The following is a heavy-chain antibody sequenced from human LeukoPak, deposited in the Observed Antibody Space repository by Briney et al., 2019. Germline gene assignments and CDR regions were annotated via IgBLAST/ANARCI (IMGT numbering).Heavy chain of an antibody. Sequence: GGSLRLSCAASGFTFSSYWMSWVRQAPGKGLEWVANIKQDGSEKYYVDSVKGRFTISRDNAKNSLYLQMNSLRAEDTAVYYRARETLYYYDSSGYGVYWGQGTLVTVS. D-gene: IGHD3-22*01. CDR3: ARETLYYYDSSGYGVY. V-gene: IGHV3-7*01. J-gene: IGHJ4*02. CDR2: IKQDGSEK. CDR1: GFTFSSYW.